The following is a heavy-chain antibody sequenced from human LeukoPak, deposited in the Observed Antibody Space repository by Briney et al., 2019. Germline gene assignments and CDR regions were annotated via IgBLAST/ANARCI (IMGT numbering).Heavy chain of an antibody. CDR3: ARDQGGSDPYYFDY. Sequence: GGSLRLSCAASGFTFSSYNMNWVRQAPGKGLEWDSSISSSSTYIYYTDSVKGRFTISRDKAKKSLYLQMNSLRAEDTAVYYCARDQGGSDPYYFDYWGQGTLVTVSS. CDR2: ISSSSTYI. V-gene: IGHV3-21*01. CDR1: GFTFSSYN. D-gene: IGHD1-26*01. J-gene: IGHJ4*02.